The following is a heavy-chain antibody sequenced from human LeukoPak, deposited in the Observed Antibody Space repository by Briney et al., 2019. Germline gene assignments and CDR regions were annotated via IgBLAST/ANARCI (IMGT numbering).Heavy chain of an antibody. D-gene: IGHD1-14*01. CDR1: GGSFSGYY. CDR3: ARNRGAVSYFSNTYHFDY. J-gene: IGHJ4*02. V-gene: IGHV4-34*01. CDR2: INHSGST. Sequence: SETLSLTCAVYGGSFSGYYWSWIRQPPGKGLEWIGEINHSGSTNYNPSLKSRVTISVDTSKNQFSLKLSSVTAADTAVYYCARNRGAVSYFSNTYHFDYWGQGTLVTVSS.